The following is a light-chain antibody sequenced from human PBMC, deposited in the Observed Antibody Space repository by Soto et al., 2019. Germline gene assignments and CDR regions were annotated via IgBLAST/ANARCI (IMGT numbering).Light chain of an antibody. Sequence: EIVLTQSPGTLSLSPGERATLSCRASQSVSSSYLAWYQHNPGQAPRLLIYGASSRATGIPDRFSGSGSGTDFPLTISRLEPEDFAVYYCQQYGSSSWTFGQGTKVDVK. CDR2: GAS. V-gene: IGKV3-20*01. CDR3: QQYGSSSWT. CDR1: QSVSSSY. J-gene: IGKJ1*01.